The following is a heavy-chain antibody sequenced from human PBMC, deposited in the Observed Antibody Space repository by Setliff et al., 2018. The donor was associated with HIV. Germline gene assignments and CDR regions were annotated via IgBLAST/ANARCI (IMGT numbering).Heavy chain of an antibody. CDR1: GFPVSDNY. D-gene: IGHD3-16*01. CDR3: AKGVKWLDP. J-gene: IGHJ5*02. Sequence: GGSLRLSCAASGFPVSDNYMTWVRQAPGKGLEWVSVIYTDGRTFYADSVKGRFTISRDDSKNTVYLQMLSLRVDDTAAYYYAKGVKWLDPWGQGILVTVSS. V-gene: IGHV3-53*01. CDR2: IYTDGRT.